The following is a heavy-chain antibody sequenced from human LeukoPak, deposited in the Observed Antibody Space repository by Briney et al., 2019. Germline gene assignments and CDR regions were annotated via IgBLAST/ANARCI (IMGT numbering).Heavy chain of an antibody. CDR3: AGEGSTTVTTLDY. Sequence: ASVKVSCKASGYTFTGYYMHWVRQAPGQGLEWMGWINPNSGGTNYAQKFQGRVTMTRDTSISTAYMELSRLRSDDTAVYYCAGEGSTTVTTLDYWGQGTLVTVSS. CDR2: INPNSGGT. CDR1: GYTFTGYY. D-gene: IGHD4-17*01. J-gene: IGHJ4*02. V-gene: IGHV1-2*02.